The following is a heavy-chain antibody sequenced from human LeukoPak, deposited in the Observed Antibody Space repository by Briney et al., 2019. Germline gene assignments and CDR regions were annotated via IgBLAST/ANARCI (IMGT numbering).Heavy chain of an antibody. Sequence: GGSLRLSCAASGFNFRMYAMSWVRLAPGKGLEWVSGIVGDGSSTYYADSVKGRFTISKDYSKNTLYLQMNSLSAEDTAMYYCAKDSIYGDGKWDIDYCGQGTLVTVSS. D-gene: IGHD1-26*01. CDR3: AKDSIYGDGKWDIDY. V-gene: IGHV3-23*01. J-gene: IGHJ4*02. CDR2: IVGDGSST. CDR1: GFNFRMYA.